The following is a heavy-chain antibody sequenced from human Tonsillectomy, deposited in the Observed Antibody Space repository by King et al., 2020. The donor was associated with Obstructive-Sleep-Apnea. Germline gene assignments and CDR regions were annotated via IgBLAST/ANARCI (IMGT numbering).Heavy chain of an antibody. CDR3: ARAYVDTAVDAFDI. CDR1: GFTFSSYA. J-gene: IGHJ3*02. CDR2: ISYDGSNK. Sequence: HGQLVQSGGGVVQPGRSLRLSCAASGFTFSSYAMHWVRQAPGKGLEWVAVISYDGSNKYYADSVKGRFTISRDNSKNTLYLQMNSLRAEDTAVYYCARAYVDTAVDAFDIWGQGTMVTVSS. D-gene: IGHD5-18*01. V-gene: IGHV3-30*04.